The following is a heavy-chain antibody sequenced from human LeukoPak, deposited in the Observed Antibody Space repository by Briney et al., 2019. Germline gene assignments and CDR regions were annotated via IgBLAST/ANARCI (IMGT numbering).Heavy chain of an antibody. D-gene: IGHD2-21*01. CDR3: AREVPTYCGGDCYLNHDAFDI. CDR1: GYTFTGYY. V-gene: IGHV1-2*02. Sequence: GASVKVSCKASGYTFTGYYMHWARQAPGQGLEWMGWINPNSGGTNYAQKFQGRVTMTRDTSISTAYMELSRLRSDDTAVYYCAREVPTYCGGDCYLNHDAFDIWGQGTMVTVSS. J-gene: IGHJ3*02. CDR2: INPNSGGT.